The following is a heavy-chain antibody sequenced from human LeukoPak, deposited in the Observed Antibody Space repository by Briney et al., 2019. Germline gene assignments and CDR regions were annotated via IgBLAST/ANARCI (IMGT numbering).Heavy chain of an antibody. J-gene: IGHJ4*02. CDR2: ISWNSGSI. Sequence: PGGSLRLSCAASGFTFDDYAMHWVRQAPGKGLEWVSGISWNSGSIGYADSVKGRFTIPRDNAKNSLYLQMNSLRAEDTALYYCAKVSHRAIDYWGQGTLVTVSS. D-gene: IGHD1-14*01. CDR1: GFTFDDYA. CDR3: AKVSHRAIDY. V-gene: IGHV3-9*01.